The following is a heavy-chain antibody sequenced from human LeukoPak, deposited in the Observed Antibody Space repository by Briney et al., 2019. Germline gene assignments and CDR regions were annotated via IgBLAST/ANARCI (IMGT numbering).Heavy chain of an antibody. CDR1: GGTFSSYA. D-gene: IGHD4-17*01. J-gene: IGHJ4*02. CDR3: ARVGPDYGDYDY. CDR2: IIPILGIA. Sequence: SGKVSCKASGGTFSSYAISWVRQAPGQGLEWMGRIIPILGIANYAQKFQGRVTITTDKSTSTAYMELSSLRSEDTAVYYCARVGPDYGDYDYWGQGTLVTVSS. V-gene: IGHV1-69*04.